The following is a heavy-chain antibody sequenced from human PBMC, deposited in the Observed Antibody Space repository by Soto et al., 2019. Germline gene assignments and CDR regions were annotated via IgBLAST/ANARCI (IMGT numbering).Heavy chain of an antibody. Sequence: QVQLVESGGGVVQPGRSLRLSCAASGFIFTSYAMHWVRQAPGKGLEWVAFISYDGNNKYYADSVKGRFTISRDNSKNTLYLQMNSLRAEDTTVYYCARVSALRAFNPWGQGTLVNVSS. CDR2: ISYDGNNK. CDR1: GFIFTSYA. CDR3: ARVSALRAFNP. D-gene: IGHD2-15*01. V-gene: IGHV3-30-3*01. J-gene: IGHJ5*02.